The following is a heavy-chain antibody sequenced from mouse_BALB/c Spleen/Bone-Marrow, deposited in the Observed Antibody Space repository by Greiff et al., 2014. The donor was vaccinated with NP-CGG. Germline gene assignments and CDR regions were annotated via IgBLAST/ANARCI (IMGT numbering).Heavy chain of an antibody. CDR2: ISYSGST. D-gene: IGHD2-3*01. CDR1: GYSITNDYA. V-gene: IGHV3-2*02. Sequence: EVQLQQSGPGLVKPSQSLSLTCTVTGYSITNDYAWNWIRQFPGNKLEWMGYISYSGSTSXNPSLKSRISITRDTSKSQFVLQLNSVTTEDTATYYCARSNDGFPAWFAYWGQGTLVTVSA. CDR3: ARSNDGFPAWFAY. J-gene: IGHJ3*01.